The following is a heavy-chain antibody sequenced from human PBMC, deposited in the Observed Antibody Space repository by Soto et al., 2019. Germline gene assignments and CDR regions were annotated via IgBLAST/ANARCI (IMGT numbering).Heavy chain of an antibody. J-gene: IGHJ5*02. CDR2: IWYDGSYK. CDR1: GFTFRDYG. D-gene: IGHD3-10*01. Sequence: TGGSLRLSCEASGFTFRDYGMHWVRQAPGEGLEWVAVIWYDGSYKYNGDSVKGRFTISRDNSKNTLFLQINSLRAEDTAVYYCAKDIHTMEPSWGPGTLVTVSS. V-gene: IGHV3-33*06. CDR3: AKDIHTMEPS.